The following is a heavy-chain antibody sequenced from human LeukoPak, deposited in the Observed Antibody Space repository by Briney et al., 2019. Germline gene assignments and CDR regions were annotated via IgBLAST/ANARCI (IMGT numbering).Heavy chain of an antibody. J-gene: IGHJ4*02. CDR1: GFTLSSYA. V-gene: IGHV3-23*01. Sequence: GGSLRLSCAVSGFTLSSYAMSWVRQAPGKGLEWVSTISGSGSSTYYADSVKGRFTISRDNSKNTLYLQMNSLRAEDTAVYYCAKTAAVGIDWGQGTLVTVSS. D-gene: IGHD6-25*01. CDR3: AKTAAVGID. CDR2: ISGSGSST.